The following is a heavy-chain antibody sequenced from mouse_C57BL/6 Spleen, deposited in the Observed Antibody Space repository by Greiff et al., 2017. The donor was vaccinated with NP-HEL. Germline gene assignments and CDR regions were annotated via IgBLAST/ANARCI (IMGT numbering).Heavy chain of an antibody. J-gene: IGHJ3*01. CDR3: ARDGDDYDSWFAY. CDR1: GYSITSGYY. D-gene: IGHD2-4*01. Sequence: DVKLQESGPGLVKPSQSLSLTCSVTGYSITSGYYWNWIRQFPGNKLEWMGYISYDGSNNYNPSLQNRISITRDTSKNQFFLKLNSVTTEDTATYYSARDGDDYDSWFAYWGQGTLVTVSA. CDR2: ISYDGSN. V-gene: IGHV3-6*01.